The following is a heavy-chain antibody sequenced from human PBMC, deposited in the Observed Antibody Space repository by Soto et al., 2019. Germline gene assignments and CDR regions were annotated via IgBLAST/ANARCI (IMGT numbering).Heavy chain of an antibody. J-gene: IGHJ4*02. CDR3: AKGSGYDFSRAYYFDY. D-gene: IGHD5-12*01. CDR2: ISGSGGST. Sequence: GGSLRLSCAASGFTFSSYAMSWVRQAPGKGLEWVSAISGSGGSTYYADSVKGRFTISRDNSKNTLYLQMNSLRAEDTAVYYCAKGSGYDFSRAYYFDYWGQGTLVTVSS. CDR1: GFTFSSYA. V-gene: IGHV3-23*01.